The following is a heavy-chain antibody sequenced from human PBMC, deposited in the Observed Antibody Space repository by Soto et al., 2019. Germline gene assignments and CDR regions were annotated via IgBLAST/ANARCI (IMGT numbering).Heavy chain of an antibody. J-gene: IGHJ4*02. CDR1: GGSISSYY. Sequence: SETLSLTCTVSGGSISSYYWSWIRQPPGKGLEWIGYIYYSGSTNYNPSLKSRVTISVDTSKNQFSLKLSSVTAADTAVYYCAREIHYDILTGYFDYWGQGTLVTVSS. CDR2: IYYSGST. D-gene: IGHD3-9*01. CDR3: AREIHYDILTGYFDY. V-gene: IGHV4-59*01.